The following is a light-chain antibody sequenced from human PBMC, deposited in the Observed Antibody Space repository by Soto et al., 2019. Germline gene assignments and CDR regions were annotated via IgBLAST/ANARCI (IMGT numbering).Light chain of an antibody. Sequence: IQMTQSPSTLSASVGDRVTITCRASQTISNWLAWYQQKPGQAPKLLIYKASTLESGVPSRFSGSGSGTEFTLTISSLQPEDFETYYCQQYNSYSQTLGQGPKVDI. J-gene: IGKJ1*01. CDR1: QTISNW. CDR3: QQYNSYSQT. CDR2: KAS. V-gene: IGKV1-5*03.